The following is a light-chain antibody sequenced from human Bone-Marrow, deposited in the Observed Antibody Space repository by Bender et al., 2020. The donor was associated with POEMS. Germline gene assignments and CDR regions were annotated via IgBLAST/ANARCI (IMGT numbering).Light chain of an antibody. J-gene: IGLJ3*02. V-gene: IGLV3-19*01. CDR3: DSRDSSGRRWV. Sequence: SSELTQDPAVSVTLGQTVTITCQGDSLRNYYPTWYQQKPGQAPIVVIYGKNKRPSGIPDRFSGSGSGNTASLTITGAQAADEADFYCDSRDSSGRRWVFGGGTTLTVL. CDR1: SLRNYY. CDR2: GKN.